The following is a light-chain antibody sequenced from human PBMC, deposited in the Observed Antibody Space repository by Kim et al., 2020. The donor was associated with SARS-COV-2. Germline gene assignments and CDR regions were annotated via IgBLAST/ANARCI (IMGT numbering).Light chain of an antibody. V-gene: IGKV3-11*01. CDR1: QSVSSY. J-gene: IGKJ4*01. Sequence: LSPGETATLACRASQSVSSYLAWYQQNPGQAPRLLIYDASNRATGIPARFSGSGSGTDFTLTISSLEPEDFAVYYCQQSSNWPLTFGGGTKVDIK. CDR2: DAS. CDR3: QQSSNWPLT.